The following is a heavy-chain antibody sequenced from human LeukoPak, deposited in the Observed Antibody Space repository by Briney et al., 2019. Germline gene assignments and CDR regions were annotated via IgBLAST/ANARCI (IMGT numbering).Heavy chain of an antibody. CDR3: AKGRGDH. V-gene: IGHV3-23*01. CDR1: XXTFSXYA. CDR2: ISGSGGST. J-gene: IGHJ4*02. Sequence: GGSLRLXCAXXXXTFSXYAMSWARQAPGKGLEWVSAISGSGGSTYYADSVKGRFTISRDNSKNTLYLQMNSLRAEDTAVYYCAKGRGDHWGQGTLVTVSS.